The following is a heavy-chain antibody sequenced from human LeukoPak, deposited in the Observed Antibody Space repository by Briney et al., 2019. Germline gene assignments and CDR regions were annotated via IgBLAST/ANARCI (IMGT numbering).Heavy chain of an antibody. D-gene: IGHD4-17*01. V-gene: IGHV4-34*01. CDR2: IDHSGST. CDR1: GGSFSGYY. J-gene: IGHJ6*02. Sequence: SETLSLTCAVYGGSFSGYYWSWIRQPPGKGLEWIGEIDHSGSTNYNPSLKSRVTISVDTSKNQFSLKLSSVTAADTAVYYCARGLRGYYYYGMDVWGQGTTVTVS. CDR3: ARGLRGYYYYGMDV.